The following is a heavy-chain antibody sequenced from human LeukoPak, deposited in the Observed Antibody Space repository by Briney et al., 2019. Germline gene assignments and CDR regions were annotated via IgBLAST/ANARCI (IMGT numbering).Heavy chain of an antibody. Sequence: GGSLRLSCAASGFTFKSYTMNWVRQAPGKGLEWVSSITSTTSYVYYADSVMGRFTISRGNSKNTLYLKMNSLRAEDTAVYYCAKGHGWEASYYYYYMDVWGKGTTVTISS. CDR3: AKGHGWEASYYYYYMDV. J-gene: IGHJ6*03. CDR2: ITSTTSYV. D-gene: IGHD1-26*01. V-gene: IGHV3-21*01. CDR1: GFTFKSYT.